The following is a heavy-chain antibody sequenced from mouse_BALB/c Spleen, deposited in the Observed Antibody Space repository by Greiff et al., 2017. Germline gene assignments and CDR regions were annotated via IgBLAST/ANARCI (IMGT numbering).Heavy chain of an antibody. CDR1: GFSLTSYG. V-gene: IGHV2-6-2*01. J-gene: IGHJ3*01. CDR3: ARHEDYRYSWFAY. CDR2: IWSDGST. D-gene: IGHD2-14*01. Sequence: VKLVESGPDLVAPSQSLSITCTVSGFSLTSYGVHWVRQPPGKGLEWLVVIWSDGSTTYNSALKSRLSISKDNSKSQVFLKMNSLQTDDTAMYYCARHEDYRYSWFAYWGQGTLVTVSA.